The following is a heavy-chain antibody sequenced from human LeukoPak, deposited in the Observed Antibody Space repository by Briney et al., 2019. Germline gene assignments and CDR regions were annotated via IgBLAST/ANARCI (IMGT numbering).Heavy chain of an antibody. CDR3: ARLENGGNDY. CDR1: GDSIGSSTW. J-gene: IGHJ4*02. V-gene: IGHV4-4*02. Sequence: SETLSLTCAVSGDSIGSSTWWSWVRQPPGKGLEWIAEIYHSGSTNYKPSLKSRVTISVDKSKNQFSLKLSSVTAADTAVYYCARLENGGNDYWGQGTLVTVSS. D-gene: IGHD7-27*01. CDR2: IYHSGST.